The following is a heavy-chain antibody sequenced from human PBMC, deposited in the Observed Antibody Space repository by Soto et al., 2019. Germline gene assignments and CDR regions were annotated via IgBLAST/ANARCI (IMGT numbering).Heavy chain of an antibody. CDR3: TTDVPDYGGNSGVGY. D-gene: IGHD4-17*01. J-gene: IGHJ4*02. V-gene: IGHV3-15*07. CDR1: GFIFGDAW. CDR2: INSKAYGGTT. Sequence: EVQLVESGGGLVKPGGSLRVSSVASGFIFGDAWMNWVRQAPGKGLEWVGRINSKAYGGTTDYAAPVKGRFTISRDDSKNTLYLQMNSLKTEDTAVYYCTTDVPDYGGNSGVGYWGQGTLVTVSS.